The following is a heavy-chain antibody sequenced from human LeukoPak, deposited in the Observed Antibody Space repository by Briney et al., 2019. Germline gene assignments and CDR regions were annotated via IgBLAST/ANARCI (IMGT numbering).Heavy chain of an antibody. CDR2: MNPNSGNT. Sequence: GASVKVSCKASGYTFTSYDINWVRQATGQGLEWMGWMNPNSGNTGYAQKFQGRVTMTRNTSISTAYMELSSLRSEDTAVYYCARGFKTLRYFDWLLGVYYFDYWGQGTLVTVSS. CDR3: ARGFKTLRYFDWLLGVYYFDY. D-gene: IGHD3-9*01. J-gene: IGHJ4*02. V-gene: IGHV1-8*01. CDR1: GYTFTSYD.